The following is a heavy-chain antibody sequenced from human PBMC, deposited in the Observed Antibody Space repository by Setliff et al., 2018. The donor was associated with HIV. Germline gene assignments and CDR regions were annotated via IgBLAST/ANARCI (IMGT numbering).Heavy chain of an antibody. CDR1: GYTFTGYY. D-gene: IGHD4-17*01. J-gene: IGHJ1*01. CDR2: ITPNSGGT. V-gene: IGHV1-2*02. Sequence: EASVKVSCKASGYTFTGYYMHWVRQAPGQGLEWMGWITPNSGGTNYAQKFQGRVTMTRDTSISTAYMELSRLRSDDTAVYYCASDHGMWDYGGNVLLREYFLHWVQGTLVTVS. CDR3: ASDHGMWDYGGNVLLREYFLH.